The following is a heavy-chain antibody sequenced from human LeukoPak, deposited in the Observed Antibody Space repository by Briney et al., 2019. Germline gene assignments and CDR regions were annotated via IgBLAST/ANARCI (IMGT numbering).Heavy chain of an antibody. CDR2: IKSKTDGGTT. D-gene: IGHD5-12*01. J-gene: IGHJ4*02. Sequence: GGSLRLSCAASGFTFSNAWMSWVRQAPGKGLEWVGRIKSKTDGGTTDYAAPVKGGFTISRDDSKNTLYLQMNSLKTEDTAVYYCTTDIVATILGYWGQGTLVTVSS. CDR3: TTDIVATILGY. V-gene: IGHV3-15*01. CDR1: GFTFSNAW.